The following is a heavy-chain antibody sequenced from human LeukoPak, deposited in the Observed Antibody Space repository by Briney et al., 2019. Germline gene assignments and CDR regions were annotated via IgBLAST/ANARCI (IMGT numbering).Heavy chain of an antibody. J-gene: IGHJ6*02. CDR3: ARGQSGTPHYYYGMDV. CDR1: GFIVSSNY. V-gene: IGHV3-53*01. CDR2: IYSGGST. D-gene: IGHD3-10*01. Sequence: GGSLRLSCAASGFIVSSNYMSWVRQAPGKGLEWVSIIYSGGSTYYADSVKGRFTVSRDNSKNTLSLQMNSLRAEDTAVYYCARGQSGTPHYYYGMDVWGQGATVTVSS.